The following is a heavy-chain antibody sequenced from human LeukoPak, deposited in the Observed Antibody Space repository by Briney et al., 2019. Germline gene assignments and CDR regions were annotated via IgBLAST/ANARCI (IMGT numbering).Heavy chain of an antibody. V-gene: IGHV3-23*01. CDR3: AKRGGDYFLDS. CDR2: ISGSGTST. J-gene: IGHJ4*02. D-gene: IGHD4-17*01. CDR1: GFTFTTYV. Sequence: PGGSLRLSCAASGFTFTTYVMTWVRQAPGKGLEWVSGISGSGTSTSYADSVKGQFTISRDNSKNTLYLQMNSLRAEDTAIYYCAKRGGDYFLDSWGQGILVTVSS.